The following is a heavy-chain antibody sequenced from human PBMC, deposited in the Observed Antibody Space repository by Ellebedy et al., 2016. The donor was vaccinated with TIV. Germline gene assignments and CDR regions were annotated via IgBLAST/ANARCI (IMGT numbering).Heavy chain of an antibody. CDR2: ISYDGSNK. J-gene: IGHJ6*02. CDR3: ARDSGYYGMDV. V-gene: IGHV3-30-3*01. Sequence: GESLKISXAASGFTFSSYAMHWVRQAPGKGLEWVAVISYDGSNKYYADSVKGRFTISRDNSKNTLYLQMNSLRAEDTAVYYCARDSGYYGMDVWGQGTTVTVSS. CDR1: GFTFSSYA.